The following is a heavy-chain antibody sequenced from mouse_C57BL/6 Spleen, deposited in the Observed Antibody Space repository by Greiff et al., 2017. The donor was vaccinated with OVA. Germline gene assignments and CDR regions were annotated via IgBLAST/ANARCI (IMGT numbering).Heavy chain of an antibody. CDR3: ARSGGYDYDDGYYFDY. CDR2: IYPGDGDT. V-gene: IGHV1-82*01. Sequence: QVQLQQSGPELVKPGASVKISCKASGYAFSSSWMNWVKQRPGKGLEWIGRIYPGDGDTNYNGKFKGKATLTADKSSSTAYMQLSSLTSEDSAVDFCARSGGYDYDDGYYFDYWGQGTTLTVSS. D-gene: IGHD2-4*01. CDR1: GYAFSSSW. J-gene: IGHJ2*01.